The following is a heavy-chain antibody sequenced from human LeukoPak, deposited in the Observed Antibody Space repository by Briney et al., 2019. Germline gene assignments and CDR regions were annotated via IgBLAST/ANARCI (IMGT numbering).Heavy chain of an antibody. Sequence: GASVKVSCKASRHTFIVWHIHSVRQAPGEGVEWVGWINPNSGGTNYAQNFQGRVTMTRDTSVNTLYMELSSLRYDDTAMYYCAIIFGGSWYLLFDPWGRGTLVTVSS. J-gene: IGHJ5*02. CDR2: INPNSGGT. CDR1: RHTFIVWH. D-gene: IGHD6-13*01. CDR3: AIIFGGSWYLLFDP. V-gene: IGHV1-2*02.